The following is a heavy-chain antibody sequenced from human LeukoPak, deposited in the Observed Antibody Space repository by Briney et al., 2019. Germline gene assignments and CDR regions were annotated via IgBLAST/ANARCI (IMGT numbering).Heavy chain of an antibody. Sequence: SETLSLTCTVSGGSISTYYWSWIRQPPGKGLEWIGYIYYSGSTNYNPSLKSRVTISVDTSKNQFSLKLSSVTAADTAVYYCARHRYNWNGYYYYGMDVWGQGTTVTVSS. CDR1: GGSISTYY. J-gene: IGHJ6*02. CDR2: IYYSGST. D-gene: IGHD1-20*01. V-gene: IGHV4-59*08. CDR3: ARHRYNWNGYYYYGMDV.